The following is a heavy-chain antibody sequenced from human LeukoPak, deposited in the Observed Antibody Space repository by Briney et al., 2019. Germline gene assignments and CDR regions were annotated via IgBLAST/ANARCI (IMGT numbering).Heavy chain of an antibody. J-gene: IGHJ3*02. CDR2: INPSGTGT. CDR3: ARDYPNHDSSGYYYGGAFDI. CDR1: GYTITNNY. V-gene: IGHV1-46*01. D-gene: IGHD3-22*01. Sequence: GASVKVSCKASGYTITNNYMHWVRQAPGQGLEWMGVINPSGTGTSYAQKFQGRITMSRDTSTSTVYMELSSLRSDDTAVYYCARDYPNHDSSGYYYGGAFDIWGQGTMVTVSS.